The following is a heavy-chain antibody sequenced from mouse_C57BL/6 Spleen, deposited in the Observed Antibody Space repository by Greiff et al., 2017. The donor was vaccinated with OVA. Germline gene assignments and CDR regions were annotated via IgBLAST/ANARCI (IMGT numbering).Heavy chain of an antibody. CDR1: GFTFSSYA. J-gene: IGHJ4*01. Sequence: EVQLVESGGGLVKPGGSLKLSCAASGFTFSSYAMSWVRQTPEKRLEWVATISDGGSYTYYPDNVKGRFTISRDNAKNNLYLQMSHLKSEDTAMYYCAREGAMGYWGQGTSVTVSS. CDR3: AREGAMGY. CDR2: ISDGGSYT. V-gene: IGHV5-4*01.